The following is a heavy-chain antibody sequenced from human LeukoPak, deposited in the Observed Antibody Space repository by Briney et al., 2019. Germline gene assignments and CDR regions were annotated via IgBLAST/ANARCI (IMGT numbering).Heavy chain of an antibody. CDR3: AKDGGTHFDH. Sequence: GGSLRLSCAASGFTFSSYSMNWVRQAPGKWLEWVSYISSSGTTISYAQSVKGRFTITRDNAQNSLTLHMNTLRADDTAVYYCAKDGGTHFDHWGQGTLVTVSS. CDR1: GFTFSSYS. CDR2: ISSSGTTI. V-gene: IGHV3-48*01. J-gene: IGHJ4*02. D-gene: IGHD1-26*01.